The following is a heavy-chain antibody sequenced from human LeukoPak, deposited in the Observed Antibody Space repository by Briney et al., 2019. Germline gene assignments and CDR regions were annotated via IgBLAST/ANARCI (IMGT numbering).Heavy chain of an antibody. CDR3: AKLTIFGVVISPMGY. Sequence: GGSLRLSCAASGLTFSSYAMSWVRQAPGKRLEWVSAISGSGGSTYYADSVKGRFTISRDNSKNTLYLQMNSLRAEDTAVYYCAKLTIFGVVISPMGYWGQGTLVTVSS. CDR1: GLTFSSYA. CDR2: ISGSGGST. J-gene: IGHJ4*02. D-gene: IGHD3-3*01. V-gene: IGHV3-23*01.